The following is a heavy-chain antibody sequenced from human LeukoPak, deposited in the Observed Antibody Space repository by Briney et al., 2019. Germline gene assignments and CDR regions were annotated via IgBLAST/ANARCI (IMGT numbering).Heavy chain of an antibody. V-gene: IGHV1-18*01. CDR3: ARAAGVYDTTYMDV. CDR1: GYTFTSYG. CDR2: ISAYNGNT. J-gene: IGHJ6*03. D-gene: IGHD6-25*01. Sequence: ASVKVSCKASGYTFTSYGISWVRQAPGQGLEWMGWISAYNGNTNYAQKLQGRVTITADESTSTAYMELSSLRSEDTAVYYCARAAGVYDTTYMDVWGKGTTVTISS.